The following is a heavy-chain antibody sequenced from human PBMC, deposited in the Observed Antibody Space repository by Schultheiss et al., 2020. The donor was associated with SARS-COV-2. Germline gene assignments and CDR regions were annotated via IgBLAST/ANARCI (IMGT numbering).Heavy chain of an antibody. Sequence: GGSLRLSCAASEFTFSSYDMHWVRQAPGKGLVWVSRINSDGSSTSYADSVKGRFTISRDNSKNTLYLQMNSLRAEDTAVYYCAKRSSSWLNYYYYYMDVWGKGTTVTVSS. CDR3: AKRSSSWLNYYYYYMDV. CDR2: INSDGSST. J-gene: IGHJ6*03. CDR1: EFTFSSYD. D-gene: IGHD6-13*01. V-gene: IGHV3-74*01.